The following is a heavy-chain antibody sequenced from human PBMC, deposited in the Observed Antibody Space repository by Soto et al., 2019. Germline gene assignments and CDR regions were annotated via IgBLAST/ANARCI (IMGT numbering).Heavy chain of an antibody. Sequence: PGWSLRLSCAASGFTFSSYAMSLVRQAPGEGLEWVSAISGSGGSTYYADSVKGRFTISRDNSKNTLYLQMNSLRAEDTAVYYCAKDQHDSSGYTVEYWGEGTLVTVSS. D-gene: IGHD3-22*01. CDR3: AKDQHDSSGYTVEY. CDR1: GFTFSSYA. J-gene: IGHJ4*02. CDR2: ISGSGGST. V-gene: IGHV3-23*01.